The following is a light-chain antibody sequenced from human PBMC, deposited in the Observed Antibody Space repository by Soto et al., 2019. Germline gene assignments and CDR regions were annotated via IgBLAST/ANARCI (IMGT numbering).Light chain of an antibody. J-gene: IGKJ5*01. Sequence: VLTHPASVSGSPGQSIAISCTGSSSDVGIYNYVSWYQQKPGRAPRLLIYGVSSRATGISERFSGSGSGTDFTLTISRLEPEDFGIYYCQQYGNSPPITFGQGTRLEIK. V-gene: IGKV3-20*01. CDR1: DVGIYNY. CDR2: GVS. CDR3: QQYGNSPPIT.